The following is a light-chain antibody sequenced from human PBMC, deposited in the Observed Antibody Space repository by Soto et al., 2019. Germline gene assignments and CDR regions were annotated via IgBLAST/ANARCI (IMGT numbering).Light chain of an antibody. V-gene: IGKV3-20*01. Sequence: EIVLTQSPGTLSLSPGERATLSCRASQSVSSSYLAWYQQKPGQAPRLLIYGAYSRATGIPDRFSCSGYGTDFTLTISRLEPEDFALYYCQQYGRRGDTFGQGTKLEIK. J-gene: IGKJ2*01. CDR2: GAY. CDR3: QQYGRRGDT. CDR1: QSVSSSY.